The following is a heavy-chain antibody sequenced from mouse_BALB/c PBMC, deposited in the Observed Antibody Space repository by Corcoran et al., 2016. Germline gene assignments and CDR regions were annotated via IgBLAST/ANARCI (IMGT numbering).Heavy chain of an antibody. Sequence: EVQLQQSGPELVKPGASVKMSCKASGYTFTSYVIHWVKQKPGQGLEWIGYIYPYNDGTKYTEKFKGKATLTSDKSSSTAYMELSSLTSEDSAVYYCAREVPEGNHFDYWGQGTTLTVSS. CDR3: AREVPEGNHFDY. CDR2: IYPYNDGT. J-gene: IGHJ2*01. CDR1: GYTFTSYV. V-gene: IGHV1S136*01. D-gene: IGHD2-1*01.